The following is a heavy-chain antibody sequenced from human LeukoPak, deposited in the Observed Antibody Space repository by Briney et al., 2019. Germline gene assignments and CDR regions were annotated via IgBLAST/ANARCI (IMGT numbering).Heavy chain of an antibody. CDR1: GFTFSSYG. CDR3: AKGGTAMVTGRGSWGAFDI. Sequence: GRSLRLSCAASGFTFSSYGLHWVRPAPGKGLEGVAFIRYDGSNKYYADSVKGRFTISRDNSKNTLYLQMNSLRAEDTAVYYRAKGGTAMVTGRGSWGAFDIWGQGTMVTVSS. D-gene: IGHD5-18*01. CDR2: IRYDGSNK. V-gene: IGHV3-30*02. J-gene: IGHJ3*02.